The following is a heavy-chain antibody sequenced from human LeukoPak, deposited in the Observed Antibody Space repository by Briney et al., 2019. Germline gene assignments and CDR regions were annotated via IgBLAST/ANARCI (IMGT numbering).Heavy chain of an antibody. V-gene: IGHV3-74*01. CDR3: ARGPNSNWSGLDF. J-gene: IGHJ4*02. CDR1: GFSFSGHW. CDR2: ISPTGSTT. D-gene: IGHD6-6*01. Sequence: GGSLRLSCTAPGFSFSGHWMHWARQLPGKGLVWVSRISPTGSTTSYADSVRGRFTVSRDNAKNTLYLQVNNLRAEDTAVYYCARGPNSNWSGLDFWGRGTLLTVSS.